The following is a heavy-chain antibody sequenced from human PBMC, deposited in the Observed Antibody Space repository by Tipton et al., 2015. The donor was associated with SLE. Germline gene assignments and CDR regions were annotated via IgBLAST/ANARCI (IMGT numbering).Heavy chain of an antibody. V-gene: IGHV4-34*12. J-gene: IGHJ4*02. CDR3: AREGDAAAGGPLDY. CDR2: IIHSGNT. D-gene: IGHD6-13*01. Sequence: LRLSCAVYGGSFSEYYWSWIRQPPGKGLEWIGEIIHSGNTHYNPSLKSRVTMSVDTAKNQFSLRLSSVTAADTAVYYCAREGDAAAGGPLDYWGQGTLVTVSS. CDR1: GGSFSEYY.